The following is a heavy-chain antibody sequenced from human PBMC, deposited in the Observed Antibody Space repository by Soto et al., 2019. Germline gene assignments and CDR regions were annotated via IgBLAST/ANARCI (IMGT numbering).Heavy chain of an antibody. D-gene: IGHD3-16*01. J-gene: IGHJ3*02. Sequence: EVQLVESGGGLVKPGGSLRLSCAASGFTFSSYSMNWVRQAPGKGLEWGSSISSSSSYIYYADSVKGRFTISRDNAKNSLYLQMNSLRAEDTAVYYCARDYDYIWGSPQGAFDIWGQGTMVTVSS. V-gene: IGHV3-21*01. CDR3: ARDYDYIWGSPQGAFDI. CDR1: GFTFSSYS. CDR2: ISSSSSYI.